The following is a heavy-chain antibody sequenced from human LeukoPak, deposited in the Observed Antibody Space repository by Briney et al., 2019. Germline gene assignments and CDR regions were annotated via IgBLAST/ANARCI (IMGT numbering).Heavy chain of an antibody. V-gene: IGHV4-34*01. Sequence: SETLSLTCAVYGGSFSGYYWSWIRQPPGKGLEWIGEINHSGSTKYSPSLKSRVTISVDTSKNQFSLKLSSVTAADPAVYYCARGFFLDTAMVTTPCHFDYWGQGTLVTVSS. CDR3: ARGFFLDTAMVTTPCHFDY. D-gene: IGHD5-18*01. CDR1: GGSFSGYY. CDR2: INHSGST. J-gene: IGHJ4*02.